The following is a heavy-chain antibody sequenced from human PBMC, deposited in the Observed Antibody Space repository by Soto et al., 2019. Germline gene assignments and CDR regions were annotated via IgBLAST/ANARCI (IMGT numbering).Heavy chain of an antibody. V-gene: IGHV4-4*07. CDR2: IFSSGST. CDR3: ARDQGVVVTADNWFDP. Sequence: SETLSLTCTVSGGSINDYSWVWIRLPPGKGLQWIGRIFSSGSTDYNPSRKGRITMSMDTSKNQFSLKLNSSTATVTAVYVCARDQGVVVTADNWFDPWGQGILVTVSS. D-gene: IGHD2-21*02. J-gene: IGHJ5*02. CDR1: GGSINDYS.